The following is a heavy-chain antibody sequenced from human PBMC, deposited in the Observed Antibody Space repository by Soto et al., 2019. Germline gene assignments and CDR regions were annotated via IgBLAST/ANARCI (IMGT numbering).Heavy chain of an antibody. CDR2: IYHSGST. CDR3: ASQGGYYYDSSGYYYY. J-gene: IGHJ4*02. Sequence: SETLSLTCAVSGGSISSSNWWSWVRQPPGKGLEWIGEIYHSGSTNYNPSLKSRVTISVDKSKNQFSLKLSSVTAADTAVYYCASQGGYYYDSSGYYYYWGQGTLVTVSS. CDR1: GGSISSSNW. D-gene: IGHD3-22*01. V-gene: IGHV4-4*02.